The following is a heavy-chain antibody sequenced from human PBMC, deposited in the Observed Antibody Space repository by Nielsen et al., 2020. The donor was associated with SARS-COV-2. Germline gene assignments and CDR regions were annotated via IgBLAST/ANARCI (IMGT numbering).Heavy chain of an antibody. D-gene: IGHD5-24*01. CDR3: VRIDMATISVDY. J-gene: IGHJ4*02. CDR2: INHSGST. Sequence: SETLSLTCAVYGGSFSGYYWSWIRQPPGKGLEWIGEINHSGSTNYNPSLKGRVTISVDTSKNQFSLKVNSVTAADTAVYYCVRIDMATISVDYWGRGTLVTVSS. V-gene: IGHV4-34*01. CDR1: GGSFSGYY.